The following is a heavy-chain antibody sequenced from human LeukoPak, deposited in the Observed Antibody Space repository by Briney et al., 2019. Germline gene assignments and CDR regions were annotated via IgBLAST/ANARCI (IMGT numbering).Heavy chain of an antibody. CDR2: IYYDGTI. J-gene: IGHJ4*02. V-gene: IGHV4-59*08. Sequence: SETLSLTCTVSGGSINSYYWSWLRQAPEKGVEWIAYIYYDGTIKYNPSLKSRVTISVDTSKNQFSLKLSSVTAADTAVYYCARRGTWSSGLYSFDYWGQGTLVTVSS. CDR3: ARRGTWSSGLYSFDY. D-gene: IGHD1-26*01. CDR1: GGSINSYY.